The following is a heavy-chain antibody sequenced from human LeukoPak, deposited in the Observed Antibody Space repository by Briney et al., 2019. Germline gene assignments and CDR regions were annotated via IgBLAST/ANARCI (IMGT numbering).Heavy chain of an antibody. V-gene: IGHV1-8*01. Sequence: ASVKVSCKAFGYTFTSYDINWVRQATGQGLEWMGWMNPNSGNTGYAQKFQGRVTMTRNTSISTAYMELSSLRSEDTAVYYCARVEKKRQRSTIFGVVSSLDYYYYYMDVWGKGTTVTVSS. CDR3: ARVEKKRQRSTIFGVVSSLDYYYYYMDV. CDR1: GYTFTSYD. D-gene: IGHD3-3*01. J-gene: IGHJ6*03. CDR2: MNPNSGNT.